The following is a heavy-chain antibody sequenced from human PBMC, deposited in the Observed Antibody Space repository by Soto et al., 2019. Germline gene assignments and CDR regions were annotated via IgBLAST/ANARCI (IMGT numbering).Heavy chain of an antibody. J-gene: IGHJ6*02. V-gene: IGHV3-21*01. CDR3: KRDYVMDV. CDR1: GCTFSGDS. Sequence: PGGSLRLSCAASGCTFSGDSMNWVRQAPGKGLEWVSSISTTSTYIYYADSVEGRFTISRDNANNSLHLQMNSLRAEDTAVYYCKRDYVMDVWGQGTTVTVSS. CDR2: ISTTSTYI.